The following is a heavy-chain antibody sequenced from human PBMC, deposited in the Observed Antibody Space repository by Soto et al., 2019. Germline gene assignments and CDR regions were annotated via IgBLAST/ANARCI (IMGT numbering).Heavy chain of an antibody. Sequence: PGGSLRLSCAASGFTFSNAWMNWVRQAPRKGLEWVGRIKSKTDGGTTDYAAPVKGRFTISRDDSKNTLYLQMNSLKTEDTAVYYCTTSAGSGRPRFYYYYYGMDVWGQGTTVTVSS. D-gene: IGHD3-10*01. V-gene: IGHV3-15*07. J-gene: IGHJ6*02. CDR2: IKSKTDGGTT. CDR3: TTSAGSGRPRFYYYYYGMDV. CDR1: GFTFSNAW.